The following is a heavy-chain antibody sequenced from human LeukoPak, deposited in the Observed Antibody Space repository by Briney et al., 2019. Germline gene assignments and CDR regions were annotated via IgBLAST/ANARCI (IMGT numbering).Heavy chain of an antibody. CDR1: GFTFSSYE. V-gene: IGHV3-48*03. Sequence: GGSLRLSCAASGFTFSSYEMNWVRQAPGKGLEWVSYISTTGSSIYYADSVKGRFTISRDNSKNTLYLQMNSPRAEDTAVYYCVLPHDLTGCPYWGQGTLVTVSS. J-gene: IGHJ4*02. CDR3: VLPHDLTGCPY. D-gene: IGHD3-9*01. CDR2: ISTTGSSI.